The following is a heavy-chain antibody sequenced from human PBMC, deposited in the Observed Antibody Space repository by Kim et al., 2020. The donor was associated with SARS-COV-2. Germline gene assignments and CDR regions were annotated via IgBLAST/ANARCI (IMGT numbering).Heavy chain of an antibody. V-gene: IGHV3-30*04. Sequence: GGSLRLSCAASGFTFSSYAMHWVRQAPGKGLEWVALISYDGSNKYYADSVKGRFTISRDNSKNTLYLQMNSLRAEDTAVYYCARPPYGIDVWGQGTTVTVFS. J-gene: IGHJ6*02. CDR3: ARPPYGIDV. CDR1: GFTFSSYA. CDR2: ISYDGSNK.